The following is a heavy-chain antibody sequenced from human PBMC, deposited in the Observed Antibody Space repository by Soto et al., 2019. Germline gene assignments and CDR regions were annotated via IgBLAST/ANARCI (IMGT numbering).Heavy chain of an antibody. CDR3: AGGSSSWYAYYFDY. Sequence: ENLYISRTVSGGSINSSYCTWTRHPPGKGLEWIGYIYYTGSTNYNPSLKSRVTISVDTSKNQFSLNLNSVTAADTAVYYCAGGSSSWYAYYFDYWGQGTLVTVS. CDR2: IYYTGST. J-gene: IGHJ4*02. D-gene: IGHD6-13*01. CDR1: GGSINSSY. V-gene: IGHV4-59*01.